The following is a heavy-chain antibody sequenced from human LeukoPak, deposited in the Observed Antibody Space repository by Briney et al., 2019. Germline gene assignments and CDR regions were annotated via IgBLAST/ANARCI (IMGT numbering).Heavy chain of an antibody. CDR1: GYSSSSGYY. J-gene: IGHJ3*02. CDR3: ARLLPTYYDFWSGPWAFDI. V-gene: IGHV4-38-2*01. CDR2: IYHSGST. Sequence: PSETLSLTCAVSGYSSSSGYYWGWIRQPPGKGLEWIGSIYHSGSTCYNPSLKSRVTISVDTSKNQFSLKLSSVTAADTAVYYCARLLPTYYDFWSGPWAFDIWGQGTMVTVSS. D-gene: IGHD3-3*01.